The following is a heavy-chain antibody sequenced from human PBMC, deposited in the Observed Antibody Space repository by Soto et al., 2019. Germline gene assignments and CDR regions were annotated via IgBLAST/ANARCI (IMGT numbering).Heavy chain of an antibody. Sequence: QVQLVESGGGVVQPGRSLRLSCAASGFTFSSYGMHWVRQAPGKGLAWLAVIWYDGSNKYYADSVKGRFTISRDNSKNTLYLQMNSLRAEDTAVYYCARDLSPYYDFWSGYYTRDYYYYGMDVWGQGPTVTVSS. CDR1: GFTFSSYG. CDR3: ARDLSPYYDFWSGYYTRDYYYYGMDV. V-gene: IGHV3-33*01. CDR2: IWYDGSNK. D-gene: IGHD3-3*01. J-gene: IGHJ6*02.